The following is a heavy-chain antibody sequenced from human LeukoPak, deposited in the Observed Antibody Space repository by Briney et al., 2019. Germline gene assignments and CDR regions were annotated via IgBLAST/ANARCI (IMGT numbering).Heavy chain of an antibody. CDR2: IHYSGST. CDR1: GGSISSSRNY. CDR3: ARQGSNWYFEYFQH. V-gene: IGHV4-39*01. D-gene: IGHD4-11*01. J-gene: IGHJ1*01. Sequence: SATLSLTCTVSGGSISSSRNYWGWIRQPPGKRLEWIGSIHYSGSTYYSPSLKSRVTISVDMSKNQFSLKLTSVTAADTAVYYCARQGSNWYFEYFQHWGQGTLVTVSS.